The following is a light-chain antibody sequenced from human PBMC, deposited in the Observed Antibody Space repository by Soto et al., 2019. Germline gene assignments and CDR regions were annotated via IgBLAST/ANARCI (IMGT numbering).Light chain of an antibody. V-gene: IGKV1-6*01. CDR2: AAS. CDR3: LQDYNDPWT. J-gene: IGKJ1*01. CDR1: QGIRND. Sequence: AIQMTQSPSSLSASVGDRVTITCRASQGIRNDLGWYQQKPGNAPKLLIYAASSLQSGVPSRFSGSGSDTDFTLTISSLQPEDFATYYCLQDYNDPWTFGQGTKVEIK.